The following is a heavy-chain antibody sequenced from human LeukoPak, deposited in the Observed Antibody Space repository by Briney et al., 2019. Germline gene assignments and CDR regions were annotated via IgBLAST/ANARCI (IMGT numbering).Heavy chain of an antibody. J-gene: IGHJ4*02. D-gene: IGHD3-16*02. CDR1: GYSFTAYY. Sequence: GASVKVSCKASGYSFTAYYMHWVRQAPGQGLEYMGWINPNSGGTNSSQKFQDRVTLTRDTSISTAYMELSSLTSDDTAVYYCARGYDYVWGSYRYKGPGGYWGQGTLVTVSS. CDR3: ARGYDYVWGSYRYKGPGGY. CDR2: INPNSGGT. V-gene: IGHV1-2*02.